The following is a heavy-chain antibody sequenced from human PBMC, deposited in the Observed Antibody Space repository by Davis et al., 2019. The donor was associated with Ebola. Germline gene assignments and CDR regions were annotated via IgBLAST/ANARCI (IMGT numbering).Heavy chain of an antibody. Sequence: SETLSLTCNVSGASISSRYFSWSWVRQPAGKGLEWIGHIFTSGSTKYNPSLESRVTISLDTSKNQFSLRLNSVTAADTAVYYCARFNSWGYSRFDPWGQGTLVTVSS. CDR2: IFTSGST. V-gene: IGHV4-61*09. J-gene: IGHJ5*02. CDR3: ARFNSWGYSRFDP. CDR1: GASISSRYFS. D-gene: IGHD3-16*01.